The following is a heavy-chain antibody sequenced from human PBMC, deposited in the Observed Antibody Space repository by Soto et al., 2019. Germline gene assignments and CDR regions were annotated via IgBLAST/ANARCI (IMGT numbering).Heavy chain of an antibody. CDR3: ASEEAVRDSGSDLSSIH. Sequence: SETLSLTCAVYGGSFSGYYWSWIRQPPGKGLEWIGEINHSGSTNYNPSLKSRVTISVDTSKNQFSLKLSSVTAAATAVYYCASEEAVRDSGSDLSSIHWGQGTLVTGSS. V-gene: IGHV4-34*01. CDR2: INHSGST. CDR1: GGSFSGYY. J-gene: IGHJ4*02. D-gene: IGHD5-12*01.